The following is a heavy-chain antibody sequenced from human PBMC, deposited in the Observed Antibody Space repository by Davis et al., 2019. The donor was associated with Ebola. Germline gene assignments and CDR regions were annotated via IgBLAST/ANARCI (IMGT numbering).Heavy chain of an antibody. CDR1: GYSISTGYF. J-gene: IGHJ4*02. D-gene: IGHD6-19*01. V-gene: IGHV4-38-2*02. CDR2: IYHSGST. Sequence: MPSETLSLTCNVSGYSISTGYFWGWIRQPPGKGLEWIGSIYHSGSTYYNPSLKSRVTISVDTSKNQFSLKLSSVTAADTAVFYCARGSGWYRTPFDYWGQGTLVTVSS. CDR3: ARGSGWYRTPFDY.